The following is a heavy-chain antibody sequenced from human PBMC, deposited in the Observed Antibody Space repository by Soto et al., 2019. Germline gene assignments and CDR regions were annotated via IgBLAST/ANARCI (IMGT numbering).Heavy chain of an antibody. CDR1: GSIFSDFY. CDR3: ARSVDLDH. D-gene: IGHD2-15*01. V-gene: IGHV3-11*06. J-gene: IGHJ4*02. CDR2: ISLSRGYT. Sequence: CVWLRCSCSPSGSIFSDFYMSWIRQAPGKGLQWVSCISLSRGYTKDADSLKGRFSISRDTAKNLLYLQINSLRAEDTAVYYCARSVDLDHWGQGTRVTVSS.